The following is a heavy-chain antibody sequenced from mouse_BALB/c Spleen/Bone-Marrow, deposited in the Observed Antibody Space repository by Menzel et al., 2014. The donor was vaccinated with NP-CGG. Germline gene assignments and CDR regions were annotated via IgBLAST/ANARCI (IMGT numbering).Heavy chain of an antibody. J-gene: IGHJ3*01. Sequence: EVQLQQPGAELVRSGASVKLSCTASGLNIKDYYMHWVKQRPEQGLEWIGWIDPGNGDTEYAPKFQAKATVTADTSSNTAFLQLNSLTSEDTAVYYCSVWENGGFAYWGQGTLVTVSA. CDR3: SVWENGGFAY. D-gene: IGHD4-1*01. V-gene: IGHV14-4*02. CDR1: GLNIKDYY. CDR2: IDPGNGDT.